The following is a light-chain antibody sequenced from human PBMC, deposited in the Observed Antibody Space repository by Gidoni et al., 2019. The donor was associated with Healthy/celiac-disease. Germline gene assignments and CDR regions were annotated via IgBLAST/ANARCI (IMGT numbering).Light chain of an antibody. CDR1: QSVSSY. CDR2: DAS. Sequence: EIVLTQSPATLSLYPGERATLSCRASQSVSSYLAWYQQKPGQAPRLLIYDASNRATGIQARFSGSGSGTDFTLTISSLDPEDFAVYYCQQRSNWSLTVGGGTKVEIK. V-gene: IGKV3-11*01. J-gene: IGKJ4*01. CDR3: QQRSNWSLT.